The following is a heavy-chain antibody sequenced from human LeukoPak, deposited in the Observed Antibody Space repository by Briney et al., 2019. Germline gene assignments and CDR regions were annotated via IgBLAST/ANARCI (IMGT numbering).Heavy chain of an antibody. J-gene: IGHJ6*03. V-gene: IGHV3-48*01. D-gene: IGHD2-15*01. CDR1: GFTFSSYS. Sequence: GGSLRLSCAASGFTFSSYSMNWVRQAPGKGLEWVSYISSSSSTIYYADSVKGRFTISRDNAKNSLYLQMNSLRAEDTAVYYCARGDWEACSGGSCYSAYYYYMDVWGKGTTVTISS. CDR3: ARGDWEACSGGSCYSAYYYYMDV. CDR2: ISSSSSTI.